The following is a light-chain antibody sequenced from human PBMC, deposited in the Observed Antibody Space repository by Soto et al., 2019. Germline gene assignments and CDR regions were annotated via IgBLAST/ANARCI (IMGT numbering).Light chain of an antibody. V-gene: IGKV3-11*01. CDR3: QQRSNWPPLT. CDR2: DAS. Sequence: EIVLTQSPATLSLSPGERATLSCRASQSVRSYLAWYQQKPGQAPRLLIYDASNRATGIPARFSGSGSGTDFTLPISILEPEDVAVYYCQQRSNWPPLTFGGGTKVEIK. CDR1: QSVRSY. J-gene: IGKJ4*01.